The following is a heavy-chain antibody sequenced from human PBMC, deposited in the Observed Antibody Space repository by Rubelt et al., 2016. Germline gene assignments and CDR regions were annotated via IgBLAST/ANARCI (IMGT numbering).Heavy chain of an antibody. J-gene: IGHJ4*01. CDR1: GFTFASYW. V-gene: IGHV3-74*02. CDR3: LVVYKGC. D-gene: IGHD5/OR15-5a*01. Sequence: EVQLVESGGGLVQPGGSPRLSCAASGFTFASYWMHWVRQAPGKGLERVSRIHSGGETRNYADSVKGRFTVSRDNAKNVLFLQLSSLRVEDTGMYYCLVVYKGCWGNGTLVTVSS. CDR2: IHSGGETR.